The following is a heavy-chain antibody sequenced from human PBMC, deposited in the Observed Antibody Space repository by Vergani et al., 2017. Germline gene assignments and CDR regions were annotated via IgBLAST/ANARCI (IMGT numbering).Heavy chain of an antibody. J-gene: IGHJ5*02. CDR2: INHSGST. CDR3: ARGQWGITMFRGPLGWFDP. Sequence: QVQLQQWGAGLLKPSETLSLTCAVYGGSFSGYYWSWIRQPPGKGLEWIGEINHSGSTNYNPSLKSRVTISVDTSKNQFSLKLSSVTSADAAVYYCARGQWGITMFRGPLGWFDPWGQGTLVTVSS. CDR1: GGSFSGYY. V-gene: IGHV4-34*01. D-gene: IGHD3-10*01.